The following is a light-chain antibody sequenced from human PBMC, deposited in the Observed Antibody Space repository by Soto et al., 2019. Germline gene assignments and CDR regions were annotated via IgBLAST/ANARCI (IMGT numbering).Light chain of an antibody. Sequence: QSALTQPASVSGSPGQSITISCTGTSSDVGGYNYVSWYQQHPGKAPNLMIYDVSNRPSGVPTRFSGSKSGNTASLTIAGLQAEDEADYYCSSYKSGSTVLFGGGTKLTVL. J-gene: IGLJ2*01. CDR2: DVS. CDR3: SSYKSGSTVL. CDR1: SSDVGGYNY. V-gene: IGLV2-14*01.